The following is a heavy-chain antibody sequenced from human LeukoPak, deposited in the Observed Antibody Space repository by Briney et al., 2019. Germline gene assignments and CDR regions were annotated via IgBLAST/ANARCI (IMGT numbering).Heavy chain of an antibody. Sequence: ASVKVSCKASGYTFTGYYMHWVRRAPGQGLEWMGWINPNSGGTNYAQKFQGRVTMTRDTSISTAYMELSRLRSDDTAVYYCARNPSTTGTKDYWGQGTLVTVSS. J-gene: IGHJ4*02. D-gene: IGHD1-1*01. CDR3: ARNPSTTGTKDY. CDR2: INPNSGGT. V-gene: IGHV1-2*02. CDR1: GYTFTGYY.